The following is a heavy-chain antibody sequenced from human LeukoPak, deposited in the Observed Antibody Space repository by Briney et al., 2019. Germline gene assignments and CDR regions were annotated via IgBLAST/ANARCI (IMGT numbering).Heavy chain of an antibody. CDR2: MNPHSGGT. J-gene: IGHJ3*02. D-gene: IGHD3-22*01. Sequence: ASVKVSCKASGYTFTNLDISWVRQATGQGPEWMGWMNPHSGGTNYAQKFQGRVTMTSDTSISTAYMELSRLRSDDTAVYYCASSITMIVVVMWAFDIWGEGTMLTVSS. V-gene: IGHV1-2*02. CDR3: ASSITMIVVVMWAFDI. CDR1: GYTFTNLD.